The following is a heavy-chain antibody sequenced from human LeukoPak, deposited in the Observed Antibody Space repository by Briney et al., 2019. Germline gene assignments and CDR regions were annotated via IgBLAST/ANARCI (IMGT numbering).Heavy chain of an antibody. Sequence: ASVKVSCKASGYTFTGYYMHWVRQAPGQGLEWMAWINPNSGGTNYAQKSQGWVTMARDTSISTAYMELSRLRSDDTAVYYCARDGGTTGTDNWFDPWGQGTLVTVSS. CDR3: ARDGGTTGTDNWFDP. CDR2: INPNSGGT. J-gene: IGHJ5*02. D-gene: IGHD1-1*01. V-gene: IGHV1-2*04. CDR1: GYTFTGYY.